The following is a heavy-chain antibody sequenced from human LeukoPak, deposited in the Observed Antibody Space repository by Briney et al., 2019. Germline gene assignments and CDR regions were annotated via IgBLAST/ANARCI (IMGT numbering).Heavy chain of an antibody. V-gene: IGHV4-34*01. D-gene: IGHD4-17*01. J-gene: IGHJ4*02. CDR3: ARTSPFDYGDYIFDY. CDR2: INHSGST. Sequence: SETLSLTCAVYGGSFSGYYWSWIRQPPGKGLEWIGEINHSGSTNYNPSLKSRVTISVDTSKNQSSLKLSSVTAADTAVYYCARTSPFDYGDYIFDYWGQGTLVTVSS. CDR1: GGSFSGYY.